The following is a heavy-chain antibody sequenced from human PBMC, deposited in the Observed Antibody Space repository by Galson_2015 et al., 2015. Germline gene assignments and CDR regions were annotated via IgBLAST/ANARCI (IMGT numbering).Heavy chain of an antibody. CDR2: INSDGSST. J-gene: IGHJ4*02. CDR1: GFTFSSYW. D-gene: IGHD2-21*02. Sequence: SLRLSCAASGFTFSSYWMHWVRQAPGKGLVWVSRINSDGSSTSYADSVKGRFTISRDNAKNTLYLQMNSLRAEDTAVYYCARGDAYCGGDCYIPDYWGQGTLVTVSS. V-gene: IGHV3-74*01. CDR3: ARGDAYCGGDCYIPDY.